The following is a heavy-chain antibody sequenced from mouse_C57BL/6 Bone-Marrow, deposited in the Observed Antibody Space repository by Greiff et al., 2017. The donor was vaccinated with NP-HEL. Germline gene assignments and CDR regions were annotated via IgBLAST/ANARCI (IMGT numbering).Heavy chain of an antibody. CDR2: IDPSDSYT. CDR3: ARDDYDEGGFAY. Sequence: QVQLQQPGAELVKPGASVKLSCKASGYNFTSYWMQWVKQRPGQGLEWIGEIDPSDSYTNYNQKFKGKATLTVETSSSTAYMQLSSLTSEDSAGYYCARDDYDEGGFAYWGQGTLVTVSA. D-gene: IGHD2-4*01. J-gene: IGHJ3*01. CDR1: GYNFTSYW. V-gene: IGHV1-50*01.